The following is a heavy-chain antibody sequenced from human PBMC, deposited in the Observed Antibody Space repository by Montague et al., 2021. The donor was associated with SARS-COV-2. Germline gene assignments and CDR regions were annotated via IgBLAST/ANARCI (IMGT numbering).Heavy chain of an antibody. J-gene: IGHJ4*02. CDR3: ASVYTVTYDFDY. D-gene: IGHD4-17*01. V-gene: IGHV4-34*01. Sequence: SETLSLTCAVYGGSFSEFYWTWIRQSPGKGLEWIAEIDHSGKTTNYNPSLKSHVTISVDTSKNKFSLKLSSVTAADTAVYYCASVYTVTYDFDYWGRGTLVTVSS. CDR1: GGSFSEFY. CDR2: IDHSGKTT.